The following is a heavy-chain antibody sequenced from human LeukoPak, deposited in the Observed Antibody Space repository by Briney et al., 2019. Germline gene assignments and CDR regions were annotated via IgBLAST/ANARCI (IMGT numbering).Heavy chain of an antibody. V-gene: IGHV3-74*01. Sequence: GGSLRLSCAASEFTFSNHWMHWVRQAPGKGLVWVSHINGDGRTTTYADSVKGRFTISRDNAKNTLYLQVNGLRVDDTAVYYCAGDGHYRMYVWGQGTTVTVSS. CDR2: INGDGRTT. CDR3: AGDGHYRMYV. CDR1: EFTFSNHW. J-gene: IGHJ6*02.